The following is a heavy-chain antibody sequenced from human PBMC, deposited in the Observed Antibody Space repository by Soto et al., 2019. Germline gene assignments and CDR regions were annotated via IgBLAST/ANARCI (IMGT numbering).Heavy chain of an antibody. CDR3: AREDSIIIPAVSDF. CDR2: ISKSDYT. Sequence: GGSLRLSCTVSGFAFNNYGINWVRQAPGKGLEWVSSISKSDYTYYSDSVKGRFTISRDNAKSSVSLQMNTLRVVDTAVYYCAREDSIIIPAVSDFWGQGTLVTVSS. J-gene: IGHJ4*02. CDR1: GFAFNNYG. D-gene: IGHD2-2*01. V-gene: IGHV3-21*01.